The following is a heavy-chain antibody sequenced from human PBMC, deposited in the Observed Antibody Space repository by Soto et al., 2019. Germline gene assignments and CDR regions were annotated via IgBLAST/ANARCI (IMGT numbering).Heavy chain of an antibody. Sequence: ASVKVSCKASGYTFTSYYMHWVRQAPGQGLEWMGIINPSGGSTSYAQKFQGRVTMTRDTSTSTVYMELSSLRSEDTAVYYCERDALIAIRSSSCYFDYCSQGTLVTVSS. J-gene: IGHJ4*02. D-gene: IGHD6-13*01. CDR3: ERDALIAIRSSSCYFDY. CDR1: GYTFTSYY. V-gene: IGHV1-46*01. CDR2: INPSGGST.